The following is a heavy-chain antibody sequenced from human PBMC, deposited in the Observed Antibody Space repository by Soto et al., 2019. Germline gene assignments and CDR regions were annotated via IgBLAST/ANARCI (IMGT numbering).Heavy chain of an antibody. D-gene: IGHD3-9*01. CDR2: ISYDGSNK. CDR1: GFTFSSYG. Sequence: GGSLRLSCAASGFTFSSYGMHWVRQAPGKGLEWVAVISYDGSNKYYADSVKGRFTISRDNSKNTLYLQMNSLRAEDTAVYYCAKEAERYFDWLSLYYYYYYGMDVWGQGTTVTVSS. J-gene: IGHJ6*02. CDR3: AKEAERYFDWLSLYYYYYYGMDV. V-gene: IGHV3-30*18.